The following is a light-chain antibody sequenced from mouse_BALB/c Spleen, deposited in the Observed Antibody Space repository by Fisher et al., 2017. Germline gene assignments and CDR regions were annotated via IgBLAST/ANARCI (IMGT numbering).Light chain of an antibody. Sequence: IVITQTPAIMSASPGEKVTMTCSASSSVSYMHWYQQKSGTSPKRWIYDTSKLASGVPARFSGSGSGTSYSLTINSMEAEDAATYYCQQWSSNPPTFGAGTKLELK. CDR2: DTS. CDR3: QQWSSNPPT. J-gene: IGKJ5*01. CDR1: SSVSY. V-gene: IGKV4-59*01.